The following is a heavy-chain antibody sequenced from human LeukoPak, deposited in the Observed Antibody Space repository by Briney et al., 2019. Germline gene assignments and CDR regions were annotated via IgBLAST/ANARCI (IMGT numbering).Heavy chain of an antibody. V-gene: IGHV4-59*01. Sequence: PSETLSLTCTVSGGSIRSYYWSWIRQPPVKGLEWIGYIYYSGSTSYNPSLKSRVTISEDTSKNQFSLKLSSVTAADTAVYYCARLTLRYCSSTSCRGWFDPWGQGTLVTVSS. CDR2: IYYSGST. J-gene: IGHJ5*02. CDR3: ARLTLRYCSSTSCRGWFDP. CDR1: GGSIRSYY. D-gene: IGHD2-2*01.